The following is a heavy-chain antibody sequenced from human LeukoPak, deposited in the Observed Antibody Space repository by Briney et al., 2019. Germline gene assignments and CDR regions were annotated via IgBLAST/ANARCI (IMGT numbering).Heavy chain of an antibody. Sequence: GGTLRLSCAASGFTFSTYGMTWVRQAPGKGLEWVPAISGSAATTFYADSVKGRFTISRDNSKNTLYLQMNSLRAEDTAVYYCAKRGPGSPQSGKYYFDYWGQGTLVTVSS. J-gene: IGHJ4*02. V-gene: IGHV3-23*01. CDR3: AKRGPGSPQSGKYYFDY. D-gene: IGHD3-10*01. CDR2: ISGSAATT. CDR1: GFTFSTYG.